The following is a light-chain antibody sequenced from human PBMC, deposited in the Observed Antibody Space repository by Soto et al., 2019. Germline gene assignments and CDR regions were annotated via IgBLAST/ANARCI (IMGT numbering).Light chain of an antibody. J-gene: IGLJ1*01. CDR3: QSYDSSLSGFV. CDR1: SSNIGPNYD. Sequence: QLVLTQPPSVSGAPGQRVTVSCTGSSSNIGPNYDVHWYQQLPGTAPKLLIYGNSNRPSGVPDRFSGSKSGTSASLAITGLQAEDEADYYCQSYDSSLSGFVFGTGTKVTVL. CDR2: GNS. V-gene: IGLV1-40*01.